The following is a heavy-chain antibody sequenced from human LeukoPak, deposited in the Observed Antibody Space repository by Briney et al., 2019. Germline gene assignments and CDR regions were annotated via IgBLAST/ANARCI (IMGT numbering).Heavy chain of an antibody. CDR1: GGSISSHC. J-gene: IGHJ4*02. D-gene: IGHD3-3*01. CDR2: IYYSGST. Sequence: SETLSLTCTVSGGSISSHCWSWIRQPPGEGLEWIGYIYYSGSTNYNPSLKSRVTISVDTSKNQFSLKLSSVTAADTAVYYCARMGGFWSGYYNDYWGQGTLVTVSS. V-gene: IGHV4-59*11. CDR3: ARMGGFWSGYYNDY.